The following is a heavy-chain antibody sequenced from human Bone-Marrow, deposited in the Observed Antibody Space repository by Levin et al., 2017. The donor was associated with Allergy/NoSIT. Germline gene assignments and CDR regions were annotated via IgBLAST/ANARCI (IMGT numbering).Heavy chain of an antibody. CDR1: GYGFTDYG. CDR2: ISGYNGNT. Sequence: GESLKISCKASGYGFTDYGISWVRQAPGQGLEWMGWISGYNGNTYYTQKVQGRVTMTTDTSTSTAYMELRSLRSDDTAVYYCAKSGGYNYVDYWGQGTLVTVSS. D-gene: IGHD5-18*01. J-gene: IGHJ4*02. V-gene: IGHV1-18*01. CDR3: AKSGGYNYVDY.